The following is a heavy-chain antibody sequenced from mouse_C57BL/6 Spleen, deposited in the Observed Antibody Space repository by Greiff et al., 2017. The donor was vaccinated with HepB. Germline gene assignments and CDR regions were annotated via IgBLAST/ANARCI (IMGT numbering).Heavy chain of an antibody. CDR2: LYPGSGST. J-gene: IGHJ4*01. V-gene: IGHV1-55*01. Sequence: QVQLQQPGAELVKPGASVKMSCKASGYTFTSYWITWVKQRPGQGLEWIGDLYPGSGSTNYNEKFKSKATLTVDTSSSTAYMQLSSLTSEDTAVYYCARGNYDAMDYWGQGTSVTVSS. CDR3: ARGNYDAMDY. CDR1: GYTFTSYW.